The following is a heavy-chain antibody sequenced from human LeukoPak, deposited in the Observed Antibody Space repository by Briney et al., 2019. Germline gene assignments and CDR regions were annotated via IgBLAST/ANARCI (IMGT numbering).Heavy chain of an antibody. CDR2: INHSGST. CDR3: ARGSEVGATSRVDY. J-gene: IGHJ4*02. V-gene: IGHV4-34*01. CDR1: GGSFSGYY. D-gene: IGHD1-26*01. Sequence: SETLSLTCAVYGGSFSGYYWSWIRQPPGKGLEWIGEINHSGSTNYNPSLKSRVTISVDTSKNQFSLKLSSVTAADTAVYYCARGSEVGATSRVDYWGQGTLVTVSS.